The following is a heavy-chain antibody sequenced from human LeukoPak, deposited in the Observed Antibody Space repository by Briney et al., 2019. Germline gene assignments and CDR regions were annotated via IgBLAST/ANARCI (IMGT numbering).Heavy chain of an antibody. J-gene: IGHJ4*02. CDR3: ARAAEPYYYDSSRYPPPDY. CDR1: GGTFSSYA. Sequence: GASVKVSCKASGGTFSSYAISWVRQAPGQVLEWMGRIIPILGIANYAQKFQGRVTITADKSTSTAYMELSSLRSEDTAVYYCARAAEPYYYDSSRYPPPDYWGQGTLVTVSS. D-gene: IGHD3-22*01. CDR2: IIPILGIA. V-gene: IGHV1-69*04.